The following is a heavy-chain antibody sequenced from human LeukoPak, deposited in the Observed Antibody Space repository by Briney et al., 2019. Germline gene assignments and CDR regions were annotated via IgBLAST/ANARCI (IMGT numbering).Heavy chain of an antibody. CDR1: RFTFSSYW. CDR2: IKQDGSEK. D-gene: IGHD3-3*01. V-gene: IGHV3-7*01. Sequence: GGSLRLSCAASRFTFSSYWMNWVRQAPGKGLEWVANIKQDGSEKYYVDSVKGRFTISRDNAKNSLYLQMNSLRAEDTAVYYCAKPSTISGATDAFDIWGQGTMVTVSS. J-gene: IGHJ3*02. CDR3: AKPSTISGATDAFDI.